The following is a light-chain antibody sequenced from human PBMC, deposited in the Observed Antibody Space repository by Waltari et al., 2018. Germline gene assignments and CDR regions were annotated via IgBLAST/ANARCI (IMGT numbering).Light chain of an antibody. J-gene: IGLJ3*02. CDR1: NIGSKS. V-gene: IGLV3-21*04. Sequence: SYVLTQPPSVSVAPGKTARITCGGNNIGSKSVHWYQQKPGQAPVLVIYDDSDRPSGIPARFSGSNSWNTATLTISRVEAGDEADYYCQVWDSSSDPWVFGGGTKLTVL. CDR2: DDS. CDR3: QVWDSSSDPWV.